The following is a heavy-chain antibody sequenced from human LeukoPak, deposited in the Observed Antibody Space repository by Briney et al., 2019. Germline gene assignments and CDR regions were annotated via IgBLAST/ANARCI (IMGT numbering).Heavy chain of an antibody. CDR1: GGSISSSSYY. Sequence: SETLSLTCTVSGGSISSSSYYWGWIRQPPGKGLEWIGSIYYSGSTYYNPSLKSRVTISVDTSKNQFSLKLSSVTAADTAVYYCASKLQYFDYWGQGTLVTVSS. D-gene: IGHD4-11*01. CDR2: IYYSGST. CDR3: ASKLQYFDY. J-gene: IGHJ4*02. V-gene: IGHV4-39*07.